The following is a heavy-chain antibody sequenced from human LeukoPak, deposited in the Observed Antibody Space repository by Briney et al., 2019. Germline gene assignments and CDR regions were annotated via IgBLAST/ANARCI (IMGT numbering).Heavy chain of an antibody. CDR2: INPDSGVT. J-gene: IGHJ4*02. V-gene: IGHV1-2*02. Sequence: ASVKVSCKASGYTFTGYYIHWVRQAPGKGLEWMGWINPDSGVTNYAQKFQGSVTMTRDTSISTAYMELSRLTSDGTAVYYCARFRSRSSWYIPPFDFWGQGTLVTVSS. CDR3: ARFRSRSSWYIPPFDF. D-gene: IGHD6-13*01. CDR1: GYTFTGYY.